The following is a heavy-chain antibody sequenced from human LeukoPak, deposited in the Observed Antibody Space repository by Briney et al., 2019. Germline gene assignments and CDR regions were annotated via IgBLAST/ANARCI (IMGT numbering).Heavy chain of an antibody. V-gene: IGHV4-59*08. CDR2: IYSSGDS. J-gene: IGHJ3*02. CDR3: ARRPSGTAAFDI. Sequence: SETLSLTCAVSGGSINSYYWSWIRQPPGQGLEWIAYIYSSGDSNYNPSFKSRVTISVDTSKNQFSLKLTSVAAADTAIYYCARRPSGTAAFDIWGQGTMVIVSS. CDR1: GGSINSYY. D-gene: IGHD1/OR15-1a*01.